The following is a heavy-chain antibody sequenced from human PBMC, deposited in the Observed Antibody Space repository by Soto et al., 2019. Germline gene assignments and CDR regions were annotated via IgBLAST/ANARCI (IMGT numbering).Heavy chain of an antibody. Sequence: PGGSLRLSCAASGFTFSSYAMSWVRQAPGKGLEWVSAISGSGVSTYYADSVKGRFTISRDNSKNTLYLQMNSLRAEDTAVYYCAKVKEPLIAVAVNFDYWGQGTLVTVSS. D-gene: IGHD6-19*01. J-gene: IGHJ4*02. CDR2: ISGSGVST. CDR1: GFTFSSYA. CDR3: AKVKEPLIAVAVNFDY. V-gene: IGHV3-23*01.